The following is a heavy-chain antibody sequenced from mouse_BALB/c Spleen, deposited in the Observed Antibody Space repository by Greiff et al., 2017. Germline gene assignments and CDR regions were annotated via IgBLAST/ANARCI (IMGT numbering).Heavy chain of an antibody. Sequence: VQLVESGPGLVQPSQSLSITCTVSGFSLTSYGVHWVRQSPGKGLEWLGVIWSGGSTDYNAAFISRLSISKDNSKSQVFFKMNSLQANDTAIYYCATAYYGNPYAMDYWGQGTSVTVSS. D-gene: IGHD2-10*01. CDR1: GFSLTSYG. CDR3: ATAYYGNPYAMDY. CDR2: IWSGGST. V-gene: IGHV2-2*02. J-gene: IGHJ4*01.